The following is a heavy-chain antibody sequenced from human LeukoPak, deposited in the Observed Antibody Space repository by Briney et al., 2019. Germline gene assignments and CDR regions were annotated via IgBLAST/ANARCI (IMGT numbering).Heavy chain of an antibody. CDR3: TRGKPETVFDS. Sequence: SETLSLTCSVYGGPLSGYCWSWIRQPPGKGLEWIGEINHSGSTNYNPSLKTRVSISLDTSRDQFSLKLTSVTAADTAVYYCTRGKPETVFDSWGRGTLVTVSS. CDR2: INHSGST. V-gene: IGHV4-34*01. CDR1: GGPLSGYC. J-gene: IGHJ4*02.